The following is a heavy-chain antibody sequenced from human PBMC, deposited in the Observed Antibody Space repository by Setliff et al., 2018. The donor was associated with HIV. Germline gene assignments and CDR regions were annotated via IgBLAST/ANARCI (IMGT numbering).Heavy chain of an antibody. CDR3: ATDRTQTGMNMVRGRLTDPARYPLDY. J-gene: IGHJ4*02. CDR2: IIPVFGTA. CDR1: GGALSTYA. V-gene: IGHV1-69*13. Sequence: ASVKVSCKASGGALSTYAINWVRQAPGQGLEWVGGIIPVFGTANYAQKLEGRVTITADESTSTAYMELSGLSSEDTAVYYCATDRTQTGMNMVRGRLTDPARYPLDYWGQGTLVTVSS. D-gene: IGHD3-10*01.